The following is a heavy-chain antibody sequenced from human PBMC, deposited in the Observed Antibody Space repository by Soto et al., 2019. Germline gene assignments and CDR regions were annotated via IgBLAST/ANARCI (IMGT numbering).Heavy chain of an antibody. V-gene: IGHV1-18*01. CDR1: GYTFSSHG. CDR3: ARDNMITGTSPSFGMDV. Sequence: ASVKVSCKASGYTFSSHGISWVRQAPGQELEWMGWISAYNGNTNYAQKLQGRVTMTTDTFTSTAYMELRGLRSDDTAVYYCARDNMITGTSPSFGMDVWGQGTTVTVSS. D-gene: IGHD1-20*01. J-gene: IGHJ6*02. CDR2: ISAYNGNT.